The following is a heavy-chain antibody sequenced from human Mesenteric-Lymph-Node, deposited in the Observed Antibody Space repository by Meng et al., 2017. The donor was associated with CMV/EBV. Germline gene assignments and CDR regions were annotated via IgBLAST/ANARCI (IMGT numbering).Heavy chain of an antibody. D-gene: IGHD3-3*01. CDR1: GFTFDDYA. V-gene: IGHV3-9*01. CDR3: ARAYDFWSGYPNFDY. CDR2: ISWNSGSI. Sequence: SLKISCAASGFTFDDYAMHWVRQAPGKGLEWVSGISWNSGSIGYADSVKGRFTISRDNAKNSLYLQMNSLRAEDTAVYYCARAYDFWSGYPNFDYWGQGTLVTVSS. J-gene: IGHJ4*02.